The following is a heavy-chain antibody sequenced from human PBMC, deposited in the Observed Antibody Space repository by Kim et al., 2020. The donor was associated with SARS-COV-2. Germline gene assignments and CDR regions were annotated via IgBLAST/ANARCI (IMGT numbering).Heavy chain of an antibody. V-gene: IGHV3-74*01. J-gene: IGHJ2*01. CDR3: VREGNWNLDV. CDR2: INYDGSIT. Sequence: GGSLRLSCAASGFAVSGSWMHWVRQGPGKGLVWVSRINYDGSITHYADSVKGRFTISRDDATNTVYLQMNSLGGEDTAVYYCVREGNWNLDVWGRGTLVTVSS. CDR1: GFAVSGSW.